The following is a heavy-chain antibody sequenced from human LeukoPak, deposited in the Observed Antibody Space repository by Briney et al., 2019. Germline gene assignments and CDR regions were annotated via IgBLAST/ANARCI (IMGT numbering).Heavy chain of an antibody. CDR1: GFTFSSYG. V-gene: IGHV3-30*02. J-gene: IGHJ4*02. CDR3: ARRAGAYSHPYDY. CDR2: IRYDGSNK. Sequence: GGSLRLSCAASGFTFSSYGMHWVRQAPGKGLEWVAFIRYDGSNKYYADSVKGRFTISRDNSKNTLYLQMNSLSTEDTAVYYCARRAGAYSHPYDYWGQGTLVTVSS. D-gene: IGHD4/OR15-4a*01.